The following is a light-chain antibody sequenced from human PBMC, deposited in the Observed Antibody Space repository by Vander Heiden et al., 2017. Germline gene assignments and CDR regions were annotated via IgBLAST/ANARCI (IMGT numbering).Light chain of an antibody. CDR3: QQSDSTPWT. Sequence: DIGLTQPPSSVSASLGDRVTITCRASQSISSYLNWYQQKPGKAPKLLIYAASSLQSGVPSRFSGSGSGTDFTLTISSLQPEDFATYYCQQSDSTPWTFGQGTKVEIK. CDR2: AAS. V-gene: IGKV1-39*01. J-gene: IGKJ1*01. CDR1: QSISSY.